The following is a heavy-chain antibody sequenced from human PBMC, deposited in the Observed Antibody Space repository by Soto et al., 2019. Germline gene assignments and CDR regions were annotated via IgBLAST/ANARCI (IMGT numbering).Heavy chain of an antibody. Sequence: ASVKVSCKASGYTFTSYGISWVRQAPGQGLEWMGWISAYNGNTNYAQKLQGRVTMTTDTSTSTAYMELRSLRSDDTAVYYCARNYQYQLLYNWFDPWGQGTLVTVSS. D-gene: IGHD2-2*01. CDR3: ARNYQYQLLYNWFDP. CDR2: ISAYNGNT. J-gene: IGHJ5*02. CDR1: GYTFTSYG. V-gene: IGHV1-18*01.